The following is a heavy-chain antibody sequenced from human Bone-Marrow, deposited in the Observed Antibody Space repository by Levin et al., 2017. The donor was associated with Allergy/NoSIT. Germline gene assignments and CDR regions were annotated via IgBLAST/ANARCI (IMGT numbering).Heavy chain of an antibody. D-gene: IGHD3-3*01. V-gene: IGHV1-69*13. J-gene: IGHJ6*02. CDR2: IIPTLGAA. CDR1: GGTFSTYP. CDR3: VRALGTISGSGDV. Sequence: EASVKVSCKASGGTFSTYPISWVRQAQGQGLEWMGGIIPTLGAANYAQKFQGRVTITALESANTVFMEMTNLRSEDTAVYYCVRALGTISGSGDVWGQGTKITVS.